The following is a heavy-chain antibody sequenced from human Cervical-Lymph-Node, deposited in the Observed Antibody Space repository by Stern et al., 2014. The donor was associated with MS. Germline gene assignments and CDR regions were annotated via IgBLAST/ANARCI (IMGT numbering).Heavy chain of an antibody. Sequence: QVQLQESGPGLVKPSETLSLTCAVSGDSISSYTHYWAWIRQPPGKGLEWIGSVYYRGAPYYTPPLKIPVTIPVDTPKNHSPRGLTSVTAADTAVYYCAKHACTGAACPFDLWGQGTLVTVSS. D-gene: IGHD2-8*02. CDR3: AKHACTGAACPFDL. V-gene: IGHV4-39*01. J-gene: IGHJ4*02. CDR2: VYYRGAP. CDR1: GDSISSYTHY.